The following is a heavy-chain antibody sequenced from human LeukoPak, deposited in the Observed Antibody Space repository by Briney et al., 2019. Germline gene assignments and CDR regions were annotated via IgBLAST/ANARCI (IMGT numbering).Heavy chain of an antibody. D-gene: IGHD3-3*01. CDR2: ISGSGGST. J-gene: IGHJ6*03. V-gene: IGHV3-23*01. CDR1: GFAFSSYG. Sequence: GGSLRLSCAASGFAFSSYGMSWVRQAPGKGLEWVSAISGSGGSTYYADSVKGRFTISRDNSKNTLYLQMNSLRAEDTAVYYCAKMEYYYYYMDVWGKGTTVTVSS. CDR3: AKMEYYYYYMDV.